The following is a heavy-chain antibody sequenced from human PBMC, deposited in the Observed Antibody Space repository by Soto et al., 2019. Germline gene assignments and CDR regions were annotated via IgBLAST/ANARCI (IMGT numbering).Heavy chain of an antibody. J-gene: IGHJ5*01. D-gene: IGHD6-13*01. Sequence: SYNLSVTCTVSGGSISSGGYYWSWIRQHPGKGLEWIGYIYYSGSTYYNPSLKSRVTISVDTSKNQFSLKLSSVTAADTAVYYCAREDVRYSTPNSFESWGQGTLVTV. CDR2: IYYSGST. CDR3: AREDVRYSTPNSFES. CDR1: GGSISSGGYY. V-gene: IGHV4-31*03.